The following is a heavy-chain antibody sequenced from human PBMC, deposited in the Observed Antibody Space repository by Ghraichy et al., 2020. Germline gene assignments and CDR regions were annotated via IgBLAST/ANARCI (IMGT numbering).Heavy chain of an antibody. D-gene: IGHD2-21*02. CDR3: TRELVVVTEAPFDY. CDR1: GFTFGDYT. Sequence: GGSLRLSCSVSGFTFGDYTMSWFRQAPGKGLEWVGFIRSKAYGATTEYAASVKARFTISRDDSKSIAYLQMNSLKTEDTAVYYCTRELVVVTEAPFDYWGQGTLVTVSS. CDR2: IRSKAYGATT. V-gene: IGHV3-49*03. J-gene: IGHJ4*02.